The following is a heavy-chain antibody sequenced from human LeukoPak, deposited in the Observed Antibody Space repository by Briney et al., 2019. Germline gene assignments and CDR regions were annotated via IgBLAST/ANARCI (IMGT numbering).Heavy chain of an antibody. CDR3: ARDADSIEGDCTNCVCSPPAAGGDY. V-gene: IGHV1-46*01. Sequence: ASVKVSCKASGYTFTSYYMHWVRQAPGQGLEWMGIINPSGGSTSYAQKFQGRVTMTRDTSTSTVYMELSSLRSEDTAVYYCARDADSIEGDCTNCVCSPPAAGGDYWGQGTLVTVSS. D-gene: IGHD2-8*01. CDR1: GYTFTSYY. CDR2: INPSGGST. J-gene: IGHJ4*02.